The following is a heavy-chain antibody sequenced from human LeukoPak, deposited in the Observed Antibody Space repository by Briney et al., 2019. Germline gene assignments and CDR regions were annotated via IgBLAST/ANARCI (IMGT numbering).Heavy chain of an antibody. CDR3: AKESYSSGRAGYYFDY. D-gene: IGHD6-19*01. J-gene: IGHJ4*02. V-gene: IGHV3-23*01. CDR2: ISGSGGST. Sequence: PGGSLRLSCAASGFTFSSYAMSWVRQAPGKGLEWVSAISGSGGSTYYADSVKGRFTISRDNSKNTLYLQMNSLRAEVTAVYYCAKESYSSGRAGYYFDYWGQGTLVTVSS. CDR1: GFTFSSYA.